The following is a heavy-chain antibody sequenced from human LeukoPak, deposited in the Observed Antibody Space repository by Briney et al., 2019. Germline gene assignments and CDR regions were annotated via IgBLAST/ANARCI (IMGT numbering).Heavy chain of an antibody. CDR3: ARIAVADPVGFDP. CDR2: ISAYNGNT. D-gene: IGHD6-19*01. Sequence: ASVKVSCKASGYTFTSYGISWVRQAPGQGLEWMGWISAYNGNTNYAQKFQGRVTITTDESTSTAYMELSSLRSEDTAVYYCARIAVADPVGFDPWGQGTLVTVSS. CDR1: GYTFTSYG. J-gene: IGHJ5*02. V-gene: IGHV1-18*01.